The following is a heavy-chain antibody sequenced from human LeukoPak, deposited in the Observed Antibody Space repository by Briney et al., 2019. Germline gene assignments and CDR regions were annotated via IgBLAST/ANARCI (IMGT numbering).Heavy chain of an antibody. Sequence: PSETLSLTCAVYGGSFSGYYWSWIRQPPGKGLEWIGSIYYSGSTYYNPSLKSRVTISVDTSKNQFSLKLSSVTAADTAVYYCARDSGSYWVRDYWGQGTLVTVSS. V-gene: IGHV4-34*01. J-gene: IGHJ4*02. CDR2: IYYSGST. D-gene: IGHD1-26*01. CDR3: ARDSGSYWVRDY. CDR1: GGSFSGYY.